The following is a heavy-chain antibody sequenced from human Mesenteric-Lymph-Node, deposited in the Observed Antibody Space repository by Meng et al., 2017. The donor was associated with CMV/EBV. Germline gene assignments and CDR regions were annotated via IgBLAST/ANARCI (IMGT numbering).Heavy chain of an antibody. CDR1: GFTFSSYW. CDR3: ARVLSFGELSY. CDR2: IKQDGSEK. Sequence: GESLKISCAASGFTFSSYWMSWVRQAPGKGLEWVANIKQDGSEKYYVDSVKGRFTISRDNAKNSLYLQMNSLRAEDTAVYYCARVLSFGELSYWGQGTLVTVSS. V-gene: IGHV3-7*01. J-gene: IGHJ4*02. D-gene: IGHD3-10*01.